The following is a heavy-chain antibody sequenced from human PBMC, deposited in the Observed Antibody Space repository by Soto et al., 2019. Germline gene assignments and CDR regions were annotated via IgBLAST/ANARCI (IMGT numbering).Heavy chain of an antibody. D-gene: IGHD3-22*01. CDR2: ISGSGGST. CDR1: GFTFSSYA. CDR3: AKNFRSDYYDSSGYYFFDY. Sequence: GGSLRLSCAASGFTFSSYAMSWVRQAPGKGLEWVSAISGSGGSTYYADSVKGRFTISRDNSKNTLDLQMNSLRAEDTAVYYCAKNFRSDYYDSSGYYFFDYWGQGTLVTVSS. V-gene: IGHV3-23*01. J-gene: IGHJ4*02.